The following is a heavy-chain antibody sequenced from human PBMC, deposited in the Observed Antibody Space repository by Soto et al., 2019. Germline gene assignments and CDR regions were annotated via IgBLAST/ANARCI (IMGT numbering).Heavy chain of an antibody. D-gene: IGHD7-27*01. Sequence: ETLYLTRTVSGGSFTGHFWSLVRQPPGKGLEWIGEVSHSGNTKYYPSLRSRVTLSVDSSKNQISLALTSVTAADTAVYYCARAKFESTGWHQFDIWGQGTLVTVSS. CDR1: GGSFTGHF. J-gene: IGHJ4*02. CDR2: VSHSGNT. CDR3: ARAKFESTGWHQFDI. V-gene: IGHV4-34*01.